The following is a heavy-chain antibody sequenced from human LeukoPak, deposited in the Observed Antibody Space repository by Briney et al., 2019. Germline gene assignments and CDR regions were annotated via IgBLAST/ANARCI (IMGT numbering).Heavy chain of an antibody. CDR1: GFTFGDYA. CDR3: ARETPRRGETRDGYR. V-gene: IGHV3-9*01. Sequence: PGGSLRLSCAASGFTFGDYAMHWVRQAPGKGLEWVSGISWNSDSIGYADSVKGRFTISRDNAKNSLYLQMNSLRAEDTAVYYCARETPRRGETRDGYRWGQGTLVTVSS. CDR2: ISWNSDSI. J-gene: IGHJ4*02. D-gene: IGHD5-24*01.